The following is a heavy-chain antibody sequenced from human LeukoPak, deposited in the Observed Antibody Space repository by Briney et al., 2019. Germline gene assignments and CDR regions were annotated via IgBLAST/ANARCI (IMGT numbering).Heavy chain of an antibody. D-gene: IGHD2-15*01. V-gene: IGHV4-4*02. CDR3: ARRTPRLKGSYYYYYYMDV. CDR1: GGSISSRNW. Sequence: SETLSLTCAVSGGSISSRNWWSWVRQPPGKGLEWIGEIYHSGTANYNPSLKSRVTISVDTSKNQFSLELSSVTAADTAVYYCARRTPRLKGSYYYYYYMDVWGKGTTVTISS. CDR2: IYHSGTA. J-gene: IGHJ6*03.